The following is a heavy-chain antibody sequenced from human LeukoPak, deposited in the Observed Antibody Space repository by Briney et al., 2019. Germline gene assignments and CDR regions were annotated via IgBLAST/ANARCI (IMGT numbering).Heavy chain of an antibody. Sequence: SETLSLTCAVSGGSISSGGYSWSWIRQPPGKGLEWIGYIYHSGSTYYNPSLKSRVTISVDRSKNQFSLKLSSVTAADTAVYYCARGVSSSYDYRPSLVDYWGQGTLVTVSS. J-gene: IGHJ4*02. V-gene: IGHV4-30-2*01. D-gene: IGHD5-12*01. CDR2: IYHSGST. CDR3: ARGVSSSYDYRPSLVDY. CDR1: GGSISSGGYS.